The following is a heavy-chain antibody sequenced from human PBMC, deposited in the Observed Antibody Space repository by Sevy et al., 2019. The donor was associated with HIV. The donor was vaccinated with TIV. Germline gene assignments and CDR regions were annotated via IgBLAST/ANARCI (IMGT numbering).Heavy chain of an antibody. CDR3: ARSDYGDYVGWFVP. V-gene: IGHV4-4*07. D-gene: IGHD4-17*01. J-gene: IGHJ5*02. CDR2: IYTTGST. CDR1: GGSISSYF. Sequence: SETLSLTCSVSGGSISSYFGNWIRQPAGKGLEWIGRIYTTGSTNYNPSLKSRVTMSVDTSKNQFSLKLSSVTAADTAVYYCARSDYGDYVGWFVPWGQGTLVTVSS.